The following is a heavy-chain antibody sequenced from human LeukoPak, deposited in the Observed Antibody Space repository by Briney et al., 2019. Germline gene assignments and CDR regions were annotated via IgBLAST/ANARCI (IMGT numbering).Heavy chain of an antibody. Sequence: GGSLRLSCAASGFTFSSYWMSWVRQAPGKGLEWVANIKQDGSEKYYVDSVTGRFTISRDNAKNTVFLQLCSLRADDTAVYFCARNKPLAPFDYWGQGTLVTVSS. J-gene: IGHJ4*02. CDR3: ARNKPLAPFDY. CDR2: IKQDGSEK. V-gene: IGHV3-7*01. CDR1: GFTFSSYW. D-gene: IGHD6-13*01.